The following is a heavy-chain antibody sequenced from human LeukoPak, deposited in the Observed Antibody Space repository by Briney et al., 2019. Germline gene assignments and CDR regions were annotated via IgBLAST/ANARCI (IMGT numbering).Heavy chain of an antibody. V-gene: IGHV3-23*01. J-gene: IGHJ6*03. CDR1: GFTFSTQE. CDR3: AKDQTDSDFWSGFGYMDV. CDR2: IGGSGSRI. Sequence: GGSLRLSCAASGFTFSTQEMNWVRQAPGKGLEWVSYIGGSGSRIFYADSVKGRFTIARDNSKDSLYLQRNSLRAEDTAVDYCAKDQTDSDFWSGFGYMDVWGKGTTVTVSS. D-gene: IGHD3-3*01.